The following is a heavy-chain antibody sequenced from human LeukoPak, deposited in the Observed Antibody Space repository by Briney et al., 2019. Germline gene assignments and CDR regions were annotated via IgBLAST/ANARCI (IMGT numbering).Heavy chain of an antibody. CDR1: GGSISSSNYY. Sequence: PSETLSLTCTVSGGSISSSNYYWGWIRQPPGKGLEWIATIYYSGSTYYNPSLKSRVTISVDTSKNQFSLKLSSVTAADTAVYYCARGKGITDYWGQGTLVTVSS. D-gene: IGHD3-10*01. CDR3: ARGKGITDY. V-gene: IGHV4-39*07. J-gene: IGHJ4*02. CDR2: IYYSGST.